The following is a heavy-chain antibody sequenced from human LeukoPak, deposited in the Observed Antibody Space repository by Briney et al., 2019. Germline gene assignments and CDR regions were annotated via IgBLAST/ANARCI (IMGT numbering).Heavy chain of an antibody. Sequence: GGSLKLSCAASGFTFSGSAIHWVRQSSGKGLEWVGQIDKKDKGYATATAYAASVKGRFTISRDDSINTAYLQMKSLKTEDTALYYCTRDSGTYNWSDPWGQGTLVTVSS. V-gene: IGHV3-73*01. CDR1: GFTFSGSA. CDR2: IDKKDKGYATAT. D-gene: IGHD1-26*01. J-gene: IGHJ5*02. CDR3: TRDSGTYNWSDP.